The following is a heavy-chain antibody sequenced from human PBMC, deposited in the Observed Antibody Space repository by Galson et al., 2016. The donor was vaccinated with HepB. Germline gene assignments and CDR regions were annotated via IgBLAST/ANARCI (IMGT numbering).Heavy chain of an antibody. D-gene: IGHD3-3*02. CDR2: ISDNGGGT. CDR1: GFSFSSYA. V-gene: IGHV3-64D*09. CDR3: VKDRVASAFSYCDY. J-gene: IGHJ4*02. Sequence: SLRLSCAASGFSFSSYALHWVRQAPGKGLEYVSGISDNGGGTHYADSVKGRFTISRDNSKNTLYLQMSSLRAEDTALYYCVKDRVASAFSYCDYWGQGTLVTVSS.